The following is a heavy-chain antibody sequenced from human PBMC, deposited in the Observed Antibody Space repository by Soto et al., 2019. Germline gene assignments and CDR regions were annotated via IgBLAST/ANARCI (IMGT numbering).Heavy chain of an antibody. CDR3: ARVPNEKSSSWWAKYYYGMDV. CDR1: GGSISSGGYY. D-gene: IGHD6-13*01. CDR2: IYYSGST. Sequence: SETLSLTCTVSGGSISSGGYYWSWIRQHPGKGLEWIGYIYYSGSTYYNPSLKSRVTISVDTSKNQFSLKLSSVTAADTAVYYCARVPNEKSSSWWAKYYYGMDVWGQGTTVTVSS. J-gene: IGHJ6*02. V-gene: IGHV4-31*03.